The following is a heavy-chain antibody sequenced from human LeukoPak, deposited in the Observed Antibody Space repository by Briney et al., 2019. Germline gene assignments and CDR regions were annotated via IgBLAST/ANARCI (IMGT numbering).Heavy chain of an antibody. CDR1: GFTFSSYN. D-gene: IGHD2-2*01. CDR2: ISSSSTYI. CDR3: ARDKSTSCYYFDY. Sequence: GGSLRLSCAASGFTFSSYNMNWVRQAPGKGLEWVSSISSSSTYIYYADSVRGRFTISRDNAKNSLYLQMNSLRAEDTAVYYCARDKSTSCYYFDYWGQGTLVTVSS. J-gene: IGHJ4*02. V-gene: IGHV3-21*01.